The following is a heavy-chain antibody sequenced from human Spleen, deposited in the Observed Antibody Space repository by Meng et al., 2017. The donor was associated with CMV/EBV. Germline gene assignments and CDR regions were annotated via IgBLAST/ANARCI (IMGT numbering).Heavy chain of an antibody. D-gene: IGHD3-3*01. V-gene: IGHV3-30*04. CDR1: FTVSSYG. Sequence: FTVSSYGMHGVRQAPGKGLEWVAVISYDGSNRYYADSVKGRFTISRDSFKNTLYLQMNSLRPEDTAVYYCARDGFLEWLLYRGYFDYWGQGTLVTVSS. CDR3: ARDGFLEWLLYRGYFDY. CDR2: ISYDGSNR. J-gene: IGHJ4*02.